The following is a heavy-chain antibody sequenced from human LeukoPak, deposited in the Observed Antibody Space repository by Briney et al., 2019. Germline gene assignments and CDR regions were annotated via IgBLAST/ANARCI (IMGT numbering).Heavy chain of an antibody. D-gene: IGHD6-13*01. CDR2: IYYSGST. J-gene: IGHJ4*02. Sequence: PSETLSLTCTVSGGSISSYYWSWIRQPPGKGLEWIGYIYYSGSTNYNPSLKSRVTISVDTSKNQFSLKLSSVTAADTAVYYCGGIAAAGIGYWGQGTLVTVSS. CDR3: GGIAAAGIGY. V-gene: IGHV4-59*01. CDR1: GGSISSYY.